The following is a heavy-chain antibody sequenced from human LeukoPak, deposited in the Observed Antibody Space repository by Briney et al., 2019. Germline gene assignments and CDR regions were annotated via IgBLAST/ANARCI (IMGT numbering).Heavy chain of an antibody. CDR2: ISGSGGST. CDR1: GFTFSSYA. D-gene: IGHD4-23*01. CDR3: AKAGVVNHYYYMDV. Sequence: GGSLRLSCAASGFTFSSYAMSWVRQAPGKGLEWVSAISGSGGSTYYADSVKGRFTISRDNSKNTLYLQMNSLRAEDTAVYYCAKAGVVNHYYYMDVWGKGTTVTVSS. J-gene: IGHJ6*03. V-gene: IGHV3-23*01.